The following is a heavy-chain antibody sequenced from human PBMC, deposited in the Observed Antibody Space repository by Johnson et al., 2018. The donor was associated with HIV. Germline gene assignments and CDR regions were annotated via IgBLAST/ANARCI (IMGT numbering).Heavy chain of an antibody. D-gene: IGHD6-19*01. CDR3: AKGGSGTTRIRAQKGAFDI. CDR2: IKSDGRST. Sequence: VQLVESGGGLVQPGGSLKLSCAASGFTFSDPWMYWVRQAPGKGLEWVSRIKSDGRSTNYADSVKGRLTISRDNSKNTMYLQMGSRRAEDTAVYDCAKGGSGTTRIRAQKGAFDIWGQGTMVTVSS. CDR1: GFTFSDPW. V-gene: IGHV3-74*01. J-gene: IGHJ3*02.